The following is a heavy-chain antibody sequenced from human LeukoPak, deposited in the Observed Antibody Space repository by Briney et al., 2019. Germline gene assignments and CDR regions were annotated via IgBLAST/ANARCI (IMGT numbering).Heavy chain of an antibody. Sequence: ASVKVSCKASGYTFTSYGISWVRQAPGQGLEWMGWISAYNGNTNYAQKLQGRVTMTTDTSTSTAYMELRSLRSDDTAVYYCARGSTYGSGSYLSVYWGQGTLVTVSS. V-gene: IGHV1-18*01. J-gene: IGHJ4*02. CDR3: ARGSTYGSGSYLSVY. D-gene: IGHD3-10*01. CDR2: ISAYNGNT. CDR1: GYTFTSYG.